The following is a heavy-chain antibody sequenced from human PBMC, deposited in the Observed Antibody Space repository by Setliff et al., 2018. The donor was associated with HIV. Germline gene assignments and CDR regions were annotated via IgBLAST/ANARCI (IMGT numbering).Heavy chain of an antibody. J-gene: IGHJ5*02. CDR2: FDPQDGKT. V-gene: IGHV1-24*01. CDR1: GYTLTEVS. CDR3: ARGRVAAVWAA. D-gene: IGHD6-13*01. Sequence: GASVKVSCKISGYTLTEVSMHWVRQAPGKGLEWMGYFDPQDGKTIYAQKFQGRVTITADQSTSTAYMELSSLRSEDTAMYYCARGRVAAVWAAWGQGTLVTVSS.